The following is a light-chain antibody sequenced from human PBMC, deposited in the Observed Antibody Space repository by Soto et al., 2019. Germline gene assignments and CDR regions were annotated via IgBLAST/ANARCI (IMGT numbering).Light chain of an antibody. CDR1: QSIATY. CDR3: QQSSSSPTWT. V-gene: IGKV1-39*01. Sequence: IQMTQSPSSLSASVGDRVTITCRASQSIATYLNWYQHKPGKAPHLLIYATSILQSGVPPRFSGSGSGTDFTLTISGLQPEDFATYYCQQSSSSPTWTFGQGTKVDIK. J-gene: IGKJ1*01. CDR2: ATS.